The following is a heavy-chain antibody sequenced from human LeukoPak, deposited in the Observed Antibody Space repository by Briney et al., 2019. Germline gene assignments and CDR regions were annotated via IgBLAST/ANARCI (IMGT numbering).Heavy chain of an antibody. J-gene: IGHJ3*02. CDR3: ASKRMITKRLGAFDI. Sequence: GASVKVSCKASGYTFTGYYMHWVRQAPGQGLEWMGWINPNSGGANYAQKFQGRVTMTRDTSISTAYMELSRLRSDDTAVYYCASKRMITKRLGAFDIWGQGTMVTVSS. D-gene: IGHD2/OR15-2a*01. CDR2: INPNSGGA. V-gene: IGHV1-2*02. CDR1: GYTFTGYY.